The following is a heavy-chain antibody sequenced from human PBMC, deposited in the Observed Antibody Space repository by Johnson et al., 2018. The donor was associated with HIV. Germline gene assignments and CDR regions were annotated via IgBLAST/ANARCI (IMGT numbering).Heavy chain of an antibody. CDR2: ISWNSGST. J-gene: IGHJ3*02. CDR1: GFTFDDYA. V-gene: IGHV3-9*01. Sequence: VQLVESGGGLVQPGGSLRLSCAASGFTFDDYAMHWVRQVPGKGLEWVSGISWNSGSTGYADSVKGRFTISRDNAKNSLYLEMNSLRAEDTAVYYCAKDLNPDNWNPDAFDIWGQGTMVTVSS. D-gene: IGHD1-20*01. CDR3: AKDLNPDNWNPDAFDI.